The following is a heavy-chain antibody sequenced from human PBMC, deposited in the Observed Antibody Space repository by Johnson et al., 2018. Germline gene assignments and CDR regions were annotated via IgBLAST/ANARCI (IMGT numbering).Heavy chain of an antibody. Sequence: VQLQESGGGLVQPGGSLRLSCAASGFTFRGYWMHWVRQAPGTGLVWVSRINTDESSTSYADSVKGRFTISRDNPKNTLYLQRNSLRAEDTAVYYCARIRGYCTDWGDAMYVWGQGTMVTVSA. J-gene: IGHJ3*01. CDR3: ARIRGYCTDWGDAMYV. D-gene: IGHD6-19*01. V-gene: IGHV3-74*01. CDR2: INTDESST. CDR1: GFTFRGYW.